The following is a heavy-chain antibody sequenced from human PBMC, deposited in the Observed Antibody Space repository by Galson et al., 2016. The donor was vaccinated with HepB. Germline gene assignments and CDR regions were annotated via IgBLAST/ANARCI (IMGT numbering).Heavy chain of an antibody. CDR1: GFTFSSYG. D-gene: IGHD1-26*01. Sequence: SLRLSCAASGFTFSSYGMHWVRQAPGKGLEWVAVIWYDGSNKYYADSVKGRFTISRDNSKSTLYLQMNSLRAEDTAGYYCAREGGGSYCDYWGQGTLVTVSS. J-gene: IGHJ4*02. CDR3: AREGGGSYCDY. V-gene: IGHV3-33*01. CDR2: IWYDGSNK.